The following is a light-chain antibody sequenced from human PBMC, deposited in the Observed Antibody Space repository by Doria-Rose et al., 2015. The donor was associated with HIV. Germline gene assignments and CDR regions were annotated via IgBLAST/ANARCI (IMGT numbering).Light chain of an antibody. CDR1: QSLLYTSTNY. CDR2: WAS. CDR3: QQYYDTPS. V-gene: IGKV4-1*01. J-gene: IGKJ3*01. Sequence: DIQMTQSPESLGMSLGERATLNCKSNQSLLYTSTNYLAWYQQKPGQPPKLLIYWASTRQSGVPARFSGSVSGTDFTLTISSLEAEDVAVYYCQQYYDTPSFGPGTTVDIK.